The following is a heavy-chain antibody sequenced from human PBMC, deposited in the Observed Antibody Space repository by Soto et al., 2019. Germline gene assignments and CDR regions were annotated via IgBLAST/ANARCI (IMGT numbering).Heavy chain of an antibody. V-gene: IGHV4-31*03. D-gene: IGHD4-17*01. J-gene: IGHJ5*02. Sequence: QVQLQESGPGLVKPSQTLSLTCTVSGGSISSGGYYWSWIRQHPGKGLEWIGYIYYSGSTHYNPTRKRRVTRSVDASKMQSSLKLSSVTAAYTAVYYCARALTTVTLFDPWGQGKLVTVSS. CDR2: IYYSGST. CDR1: GGSISSGGYY. CDR3: ARALTTVTLFDP.